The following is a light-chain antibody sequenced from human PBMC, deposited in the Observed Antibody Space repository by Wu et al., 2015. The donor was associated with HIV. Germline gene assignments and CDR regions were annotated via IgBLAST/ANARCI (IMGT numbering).Light chain of an antibody. J-gene: IGKJ1*01. CDR2: AAS. CDR3: QQTYSTPKT. CDR1: QSISSY. V-gene: IGKV1-39*01. Sequence: DIQMTQPPSSLSASVGDRVTITCRASQSISSYLHWYQQKPGAAPKLLIYAASSLQSGVPSRFSGRGSGTDFTLTISSLRPEDFATYYCQQTYSTPKTFGQGTKVEIK.